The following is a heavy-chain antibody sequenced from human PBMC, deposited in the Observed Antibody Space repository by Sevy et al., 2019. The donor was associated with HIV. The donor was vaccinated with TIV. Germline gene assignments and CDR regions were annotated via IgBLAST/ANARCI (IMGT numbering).Heavy chain of an antibody. CDR3: ASDDRASYLPVS. D-gene: IGHD3-10*01. CDR2: ISRSGTTR. CDR1: GFTFSDYS. J-gene: IGHJ4*02. V-gene: IGHV3-48*02. Sequence: GGSLRLSCAASGFTFSDYSLNWVRQAPGKGLEWVSYISRSGTTRNYADSVRGRFTISRDDAKNSLYLQMSSLRDEDTAVYYCASDDRASYLPVSWGQGTLVTVSS.